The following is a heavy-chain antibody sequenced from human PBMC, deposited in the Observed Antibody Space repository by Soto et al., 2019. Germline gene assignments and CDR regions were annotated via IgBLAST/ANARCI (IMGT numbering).Heavy chain of an antibody. CDR3: ARQSRIQLLFGDAFDI. D-gene: IGHD5-18*01. J-gene: IGHJ3*02. CDR1: GFIFSSYG. V-gene: IGHV3-33*01. Sequence: QVQLVESGGGVVQPGRSLRLSCAASGFIFSSYGMHWVRQRSCKGLEWVASIWYDGRNMYYAESVKGRFTISRDNSKNTLSLQMNSLRAEDTAMYYCARQSRIQLLFGDAFDIWGQGTMVTVSS. CDR2: IWYDGRNM.